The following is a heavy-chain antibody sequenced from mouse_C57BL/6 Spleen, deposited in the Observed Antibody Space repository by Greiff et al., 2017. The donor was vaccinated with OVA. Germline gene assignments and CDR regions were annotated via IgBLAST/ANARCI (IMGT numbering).Heavy chain of an antibody. J-gene: IGHJ2*01. CDR1: GFTFSDYG. Sequence: EVKLEESGGGLVKPGGSLKLSCAASGFTFSDYGMHWVRQAPEKGLEWVAYISSCSSNIFYADTVKGRFTISRDNAKNTLFLQMTSLRSEDTAMYYCAREHYYGSSFDYWGQGTTLTVSS. CDR3: AREHYYGSSFDY. CDR2: ISSCSSNI. V-gene: IGHV5-17*01. D-gene: IGHD1-1*01.